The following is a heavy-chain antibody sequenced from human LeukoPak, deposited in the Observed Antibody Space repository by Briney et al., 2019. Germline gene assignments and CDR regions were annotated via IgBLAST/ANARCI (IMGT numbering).Heavy chain of an antibody. D-gene: IGHD2-21*02. J-gene: IGHJ6*03. V-gene: IGHV3-11*04. CDR3: ARDKAEYCGGDCYPHYYYYMDV. CDR1: GFTFSDYY. Sequence: GSLRLSCAASGFTFSDYYMSWILQAPGKGLEWVSYISSSGSTIYYADSVKGRFTISRDNAKNSLYLQMNSLRAEDTAVYYCARDKAEYCGGDCYPHYYYYMDVWGKGTTVTVSS. CDR2: ISSSGSTI.